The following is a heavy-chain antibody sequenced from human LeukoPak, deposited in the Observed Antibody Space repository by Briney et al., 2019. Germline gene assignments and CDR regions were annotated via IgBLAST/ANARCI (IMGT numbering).Heavy chain of an antibody. CDR2: ISSGSSYI. CDR1: GFTFSSYN. CDR3: ARYGGNSFDV. Sequence: GGSLRLSCAASGFTFSSYNMNWVRQAPGKGLEWVSSISSGSSYIYHADSVKGRFTISRDNANNSLYLQMNSLRAEDTALYYCARYGGNSFDVWGQGTMVTVSS. J-gene: IGHJ3*01. D-gene: IGHD4/OR15-4a*01. V-gene: IGHV3-21*01.